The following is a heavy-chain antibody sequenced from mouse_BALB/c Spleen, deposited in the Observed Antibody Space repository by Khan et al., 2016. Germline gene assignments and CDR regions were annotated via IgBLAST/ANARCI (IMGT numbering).Heavy chain of an antibody. J-gene: IGHJ4*01. V-gene: IGHV1S137*01. CDR1: GYTFTDYA. Sequence: QVQLQQSGPEVVRPGVSVKISCKGTGYTFTDYAMHWVKQSHTKSLEWIGLITTYNGNANYNQKFKGKATMTVDKSSSTAYMELARLTSEDSAIYYCASAGASYYGYYYAMDYWGQGTSVTGSS. CDR3: ASAGASYYGYYYAMDY. D-gene: IGHD2-10*01. CDR2: ITTYNGNA.